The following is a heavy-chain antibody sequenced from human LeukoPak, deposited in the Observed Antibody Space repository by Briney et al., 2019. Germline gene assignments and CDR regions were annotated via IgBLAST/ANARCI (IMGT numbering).Heavy chain of an antibody. CDR3: ATGGPWDLLKY. Sequence: ASVKVSCKVSGDTLTELSTHWVRPAPGKGLAWVGGFDPEHGEMIYAQKLQGRVTLTEDRSTDTAYMELSSVRSEDTAVYYCATGGPWDLLKYWGQGTLVTVSS. CDR1: GDTLTELS. V-gene: IGHV1-24*01. CDR2: FDPEHGEM. J-gene: IGHJ4*02. D-gene: IGHD3-9*01.